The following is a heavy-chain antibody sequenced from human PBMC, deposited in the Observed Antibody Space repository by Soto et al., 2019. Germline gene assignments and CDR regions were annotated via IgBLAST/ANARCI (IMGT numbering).Heavy chain of an antibody. CDR3: ARGPSKVVVPAAPGWFDP. CDR2: IIPILGIA. Sequence: QVQLVQSGAEVKKPGSSVKVSCKASGGTFSSYTISWVRQSPGQGLEWMGRIIPILGIANYAQKFQGRVTITADKSTSTAYMELSSLRSEDTAVYYCARGPSKVVVPAAPGWFDPWGQGTLVTVSS. D-gene: IGHD2-2*01. J-gene: IGHJ5*02. V-gene: IGHV1-69*02. CDR1: GGTFSSYT.